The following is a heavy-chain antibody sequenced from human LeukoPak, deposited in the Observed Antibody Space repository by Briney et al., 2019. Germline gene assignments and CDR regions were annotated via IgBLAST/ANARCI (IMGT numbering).Heavy chain of an antibody. CDR3: ATSYGQYFDQ. CDR2: IYDSGRT. J-gene: IGHJ4*02. D-gene: IGHD5-18*01. Sequence: SETLSLTCTVSGGSISSGGYYWSWIRQHPGKGLEWIGFIYDSGRTYYNPSPNSRVTISVDTSKNHFSLKLSSVTAADTAVYYCATSYGQYFDQWGQGILVTVSS. CDR1: GGSISSGGYY. V-gene: IGHV4-31*03.